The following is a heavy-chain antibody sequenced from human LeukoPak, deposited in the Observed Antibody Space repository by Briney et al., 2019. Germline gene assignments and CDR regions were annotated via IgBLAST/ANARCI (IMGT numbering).Heavy chain of an antibody. CDR1: GGSISGYY. Sequence: SETLSLTCTVSGGSISGYYWSWIRQPPGTGLEWIGDIYSSGSTDYNPSLKSRVTISLDPSKSQFSLKLTSLTAADTAVYYCARQSGFYYGSGRDRYNWFDPWGQGTLVTVSS. J-gene: IGHJ5*02. V-gene: IGHV4-59*08. D-gene: IGHD3-10*01. CDR3: ARQSGFYYGSGRDRYNWFDP. CDR2: IYSSGST.